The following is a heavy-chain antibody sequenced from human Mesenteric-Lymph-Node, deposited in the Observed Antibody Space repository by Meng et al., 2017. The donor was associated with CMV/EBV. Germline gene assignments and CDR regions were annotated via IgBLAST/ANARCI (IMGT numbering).Heavy chain of an antibody. D-gene: IGHD6-19*01. J-gene: IGHJ4*02. CDR2: ISSSGSTI. CDR1: GFTFSDYY. V-gene: IGHV3-11*01. CDR3: ARERETAAVAGYFDY. Sequence: GESLKISCAASGFTFSDYYMSWIRQAPGKGLEWVSYISSSGSTIYYADSVKGRFTISRDNAKNSLYLQMNSLRAEDTAVYYCARERETAAVAGYFDYWGQGTLVTVSS.